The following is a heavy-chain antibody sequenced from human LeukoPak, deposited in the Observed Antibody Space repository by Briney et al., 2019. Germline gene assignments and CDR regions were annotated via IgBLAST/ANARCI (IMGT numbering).Heavy chain of an antibody. Sequence: GGSLRLSCAASGFTFSSYSMNWVRQAPGKGLEWVSYISSSSSTIYYADSVKGRFTISRDSAKNSLYLQMNSLRDEDTAVYYCARGDDIVVVPAAGFDYWGQGTLVTVSS. J-gene: IGHJ4*02. CDR2: ISSSSSTI. CDR1: GFTFSSYS. CDR3: ARGDDIVVVPAAGFDY. V-gene: IGHV3-48*02. D-gene: IGHD2-2*01.